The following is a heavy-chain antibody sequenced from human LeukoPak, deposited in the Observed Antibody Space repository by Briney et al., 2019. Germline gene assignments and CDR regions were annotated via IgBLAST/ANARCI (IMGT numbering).Heavy chain of an antibody. J-gene: IGHJ6*03. CDR3: ARLGRADFWRSYGTYDYYYYMDV. CDR1: GLTLSNNW. V-gene: IGHV3-7*01. CDR2: IKEDGSEK. Sequence: QSGGSLRLSCVASGLTLSNNWMTWVRQAPGKGLEWVANIKEDGSEKYYVDSVKGRFTISRDNAKKSLYLQMNSLRGEDTAVYHSARLGRADFWRSYGTYDYYYYMDVWGKGTTVTVSS. D-gene: IGHD3-3*01.